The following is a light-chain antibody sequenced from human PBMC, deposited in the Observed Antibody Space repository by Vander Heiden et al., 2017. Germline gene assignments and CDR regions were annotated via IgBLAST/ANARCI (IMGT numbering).Light chain of an antibody. V-gene: IGKV3-20*01. CDR3: QHADNSPT. CDR1: QNVSRNY. Sequence: DIVLTQSPGTLSLSPGERATLSCRASQNVSRNYLAWYQHKPVQAPRLLIYATSRRATGTPDRFSGSGTGTDFALTISRLEPEDFAVYYCQHADNSPTFRQEAKVGI. CDR2: ATS. J-gene: IGKJ1*01.